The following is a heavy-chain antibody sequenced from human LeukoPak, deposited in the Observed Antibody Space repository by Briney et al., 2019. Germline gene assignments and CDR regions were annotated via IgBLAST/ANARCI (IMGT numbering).Heavy chain of an antibody. V-gene: IGHV4-31*02. D-gene: IGHD5-24*01. J-gene: IGHJ4*02. CDR2: MSYSGST. Sequence: SETLSLTCNVSGGSISSSGYYWTWIRQLPGKGLDWIGYMSYSGSTSYNPSLKSRVIISVDTSKNQLSLKLSSVTAADTAVYYCAREGYNRLDYWGQGTLVIVSS. CDR3: AREGYNRLDY. CDR1: GGSISSSGYY.